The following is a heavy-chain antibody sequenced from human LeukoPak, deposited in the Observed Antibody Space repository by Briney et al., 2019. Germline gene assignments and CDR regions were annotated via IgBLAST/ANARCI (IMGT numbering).Heavy chain of an antibody. J-gene: IGHJ4*02. D-gene: IGHD3-22*01. Sequence: AGGSLRLSCAASGFAFDDYGMSWVRQAPGKGLEWVSGINWNGGSTAYADSVKGRFTISRDNAKNSLYLQMSSLRAEDTALYYCARDYVSGGYYYGGGAYWGQGTLVTVSS. CDR3: ARDYVSGGYYYGGGAY. CDR2: INWNGGST. CDR1: GFAFDDYG. V-gene: IGHV3-20*04.